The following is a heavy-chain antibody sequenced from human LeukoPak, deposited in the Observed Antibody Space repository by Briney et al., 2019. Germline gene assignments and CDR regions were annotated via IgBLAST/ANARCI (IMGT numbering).Heavy chain of an antibody. V-gene: IGHV5-51*01. CDR3: ARGAAGTTPDYYYLVWAV. J-gene: IGHJ6*02. CDR2: IYPGDSDT. Sequence: GESLKISCKGSGYRFTDYWIGWVRQMPGKGLEWMGIIYPGDSDTRYSPSFQGQVTISADKSINTAHLQWSSLKASDTAMYYCARGAAGTTPDYYYLVWAVGAQGPRVRFSS. D-gene: IGHD1-7*01. CDR1: GYRFTDYW.